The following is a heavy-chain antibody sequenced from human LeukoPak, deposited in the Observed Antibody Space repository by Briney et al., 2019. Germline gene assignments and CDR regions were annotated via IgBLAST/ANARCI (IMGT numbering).Heavy chain of an antibody. CDR2: ISAYNGNT. CDR3: ARVEMATINWFDP. V-gene: IGHV1-18*01. Sequence: ASATVSCKASGYTFTSYGISWVRQAPGQGLEWMGWISAYNGNTNYAQKLQGRVTMTTDTSPSTAYMELRSLRSDDTAVYYCARVEMATINWFDPWGQGTLVTVSS. CDR1: GYTFTSYG. D-gene: IGHD5-24*01. J-gene: IGHJ5*02.